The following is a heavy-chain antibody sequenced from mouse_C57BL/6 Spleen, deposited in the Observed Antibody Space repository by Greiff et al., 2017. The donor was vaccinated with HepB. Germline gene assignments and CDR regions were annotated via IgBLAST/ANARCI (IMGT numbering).Heavy chain of an antibody. CDR2: IDPETGGT. CDR3: YCYGSSPLAY. CDR1: GYTFTDYE. V-gene: IGHV1-15*01. D-gene: IGHD1-1*01. J-gene: IGHJ3*01. Sequence: QVQLQQSGAELVRPGASVTLSCKASGYTFTDYEMHWVKQTPVHGLEWIGAIDPETGGTAYNQKFKGKAILTADKSSSTAYMELRSLTSEDSAVYYCYCYGSSPLAYWGQGTLVTVSA.